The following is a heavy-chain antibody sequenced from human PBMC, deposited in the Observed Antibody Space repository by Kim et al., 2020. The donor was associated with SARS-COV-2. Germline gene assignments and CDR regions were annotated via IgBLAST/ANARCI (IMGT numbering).Heavy chain of an antibody. CDR3: ARDEPGIAAAGRETLFDY. CDR2: ISAYNGNT. Sequence: ASVKVSCKASGYTFTSYGISWVRQAPGQGLEWMGWISAYNGNTNYAQKLQGRVTMTTDTSTSTAYMELRSLRSDDTAVYYCARDEPGIAAAGRETLFDYWGQGTLVTVSS. CDR1: GYTFTSYG. D-gene: IGHD6-13*01. V-gene: IGHV1-18*04. J-gene: IGHJ4*02.